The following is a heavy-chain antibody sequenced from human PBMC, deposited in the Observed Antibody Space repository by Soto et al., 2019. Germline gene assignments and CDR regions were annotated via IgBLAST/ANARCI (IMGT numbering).Heavy chain of an antibody. CDR2: ISYDGSNK. V-gene: IGHV3-30-3*01. J-gene: IGHJ4*02. CDR1: GFTFSSYA. Sequence: PGGSLRLSCAASGFTFSSYAMHWVRQAPGKGLEWVAVISYDGSNKYYADSVKGRFTISRDNSKNTLYLQMNSLRAEDTAVYYCAREHPRRDGYTPPDYWGQGTLVTVSS. D-gene: IGHD5-12*01. CDR3: AREHPRRDGYTPPDY.